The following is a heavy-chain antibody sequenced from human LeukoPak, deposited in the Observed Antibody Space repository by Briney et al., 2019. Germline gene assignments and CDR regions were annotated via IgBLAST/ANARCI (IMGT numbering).Heavy chain of an antibody. D-gene: IGHD1-26*01. Sequence: GGSLRLSWAASGFTFSSYDMHWVRQAAGKGLEWVSAIGTAGDTYYPGSVKGRFTISRENAKNSLYLQMNSLRAGDTAVYYCARDPYSGTYGNTYYYYMDVWGKGTTVTISS. CDR1: GFTFSSYD. J-gene: IGHJ6*03. CDR2: IGTAGDT. CDR3: ARDPYSGTYGNTYYYYMDV. V-gene: IGHV3-13*01.